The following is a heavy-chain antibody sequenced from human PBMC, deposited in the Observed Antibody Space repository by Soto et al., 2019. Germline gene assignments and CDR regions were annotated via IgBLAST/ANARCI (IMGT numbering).Heavy chain of an antibody. D-gene: IGHD3-3*01. J-gene: IGHJ5*02. V-gene: IGHV1-69*06. CDR1: GGTFSSYA. CDR3: ARDLESDFWSEYNWFDP. Sequence: SVKVSCKASGGTFSSYAISWVRQAPGQGLEWMGGIIPIFGTANYAQKFQGRVTITADKSTSTAYMELSSLRSEDTAVYYYARDLESDFWSEYNWFDPWGQGTLVTVSS. CDR2: IIPIFGTA.